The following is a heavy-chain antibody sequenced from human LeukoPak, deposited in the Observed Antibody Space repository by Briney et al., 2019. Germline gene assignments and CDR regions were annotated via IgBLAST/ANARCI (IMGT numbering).Heavy chain of an antibody. CDR2: INSDGSST. J-gene: IGHJ4*02. V-gene: IGHV3-74*01. D-gene: IGHD5-12*01. Sequence: GGSLRLSCAASGFTFSSYWMHWARQAPGKGLVWVSRINSDGSSTSYADSVKGRFTISRDNAKNTLYLQMNSLRAEDTAVYYCARAGGYDFKWEDYFDYWGQGTLVTVSS. CDR3: ARAGGYDFKWEDYFDY. CDR1: GFTFSSYW.